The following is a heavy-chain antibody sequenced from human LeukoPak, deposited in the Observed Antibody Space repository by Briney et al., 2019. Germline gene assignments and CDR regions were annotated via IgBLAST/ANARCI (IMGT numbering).Heavy chain of an antibody. Sequence: RGSLRLSCAASGFTFSSYGMHWVRQAPGKGLEWVAFIRYDGSNKYYADSVKGRFTISRDNSKKTLYLQMNSLRAEDTAVYYCARGAYSSGWAYFDHWGQGTLVTVSS. CDR3: ARGAYSSGWAYFDH. V-gene: IGHV3-30*02. D-gene: IGHD6-19*01. CDR1: GFTFSSYG. CDR2: IRYDGSNK. J-gene: IGHJ4*02.